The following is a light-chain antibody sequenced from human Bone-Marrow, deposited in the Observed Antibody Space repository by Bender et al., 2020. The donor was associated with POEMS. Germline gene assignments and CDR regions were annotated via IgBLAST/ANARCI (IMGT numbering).Light chain of an antibody. V-gene: IGLV2-14*03. Sequence: QSALTQPASVSGSPGQSITISCTGTISDIGAFNYVSWYQQHPGEGPKLIIYDVNFRPSGVSNRFSGSKSGNTASLTISGLQAEDEADYYCSSYTSTSTLYVFGNGTRVTVL. CDR1: ISDIGAFNY. CDR3: SSYTSTSTLYV. J-gene: IGLJ1*01. CDR2: DVN.